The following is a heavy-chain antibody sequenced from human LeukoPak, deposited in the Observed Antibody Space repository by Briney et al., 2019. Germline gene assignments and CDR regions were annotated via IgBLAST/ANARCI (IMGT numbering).Heavy chain of an antibody. J-gene: IGHJ6*02. CDR1: GYTFTGYY. CDR3: ARERVRAAAGTGKGYYYYYGMDV. CDR2: INPNSGGT. V-gene: IGHV1-2*02. Sequence: ASVKVSCKASGYTFTGYYMHWVRQAPGQGLEWMGWINPNSGGTNYAQKFQGRVTMTRDTSISTVYMELSRLRSDDTAVYYCARERVRAAAGTGKGYYYYYGMDVWGQGTTVTVSS. D-gene: IGHD6-13*01.